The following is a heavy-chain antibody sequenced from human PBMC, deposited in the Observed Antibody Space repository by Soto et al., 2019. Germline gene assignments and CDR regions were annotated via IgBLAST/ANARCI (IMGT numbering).Heavy chain of an antibody. CDR3: AREGPHIPAVGEV. V-gene: IGHV1-18*01. CDR1: GYTFINYG. D-gene: IGHD6-13*01. CDR2: ISAYNGDK. Sequence: ASVKVSCKASGYTFINYGVSWVRQAPGQGLEWMGWISAYNGDKKYAQNVQGRVTLTTDTSTSTAYMEMRTLRSDDTAAYYCAREGPHIPAVGEVWGQGTTVTVSS. J-gene: IGHJ6*02.